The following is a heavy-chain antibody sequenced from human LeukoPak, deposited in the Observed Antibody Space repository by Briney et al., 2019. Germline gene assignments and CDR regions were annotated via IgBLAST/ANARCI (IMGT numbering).Heavy chain of an antibody. V-gene: IGHV3-30*18. J-gene: IGHJ6*02. CDR3: AKEGTDYGSGGMDV. D-gene: IGHD4-17*01. CDR2: ISYDGSNK. CDR1: GFTFSSYG. Sequence: PGGSLRLSCAASGFTFSSYGMHWVRQAPGKGLEWVAVISYDGSNKYYADSVKGRFTISRDNSKNTLYLQMNSLRAEDTAVYYCAKEGTDYGSGGMDVWGQGTTVTVSS.